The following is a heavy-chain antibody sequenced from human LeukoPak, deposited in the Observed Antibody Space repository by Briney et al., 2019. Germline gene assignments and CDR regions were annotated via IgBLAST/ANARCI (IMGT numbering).Heavy chain of an antibody. CDR1: GGSISSGDYY. Sequence: SETLSLTCTVSGGSISSGDYYWSWIRQPPGKGLEWIGYIYYSGSTYYNPSLKSRVTISVDTSKNQFSLKLSSVTAADTAVYYCARVACSGGSCYPTQGEVQHWGQGTLVTVSS. V-gene: IGHV4-30-4*08. D-gene: IGHD2-15*01. CDR2: IYYSGST. J-gene: IGHJ1*01. CDR3: ARVACSGGSCYPTQGEVQH.